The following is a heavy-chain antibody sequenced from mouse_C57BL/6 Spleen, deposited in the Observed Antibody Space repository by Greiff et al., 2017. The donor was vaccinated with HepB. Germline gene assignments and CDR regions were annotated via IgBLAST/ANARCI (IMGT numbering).Heavy chain of an antibody. V-gene: IGHV1-4*01. Sequence: VQLQQSGAELARPGASVKMSCKASGYTFTSYTMHWVKQRPGQGLEWIGYINPSSGYTKYNQKFKDKATLTADKSSSTAYMQLSSLTSEDSAVYYCARAPYGSSYYFDYWGQGTTLTVSS. CDR1: GYTFTSYT. CDR2: INPSSGYT. CDR3: ARAPYGSSYYFDY. J-gene: IGHJ2*01. D-gene: IGHD1-1*01.